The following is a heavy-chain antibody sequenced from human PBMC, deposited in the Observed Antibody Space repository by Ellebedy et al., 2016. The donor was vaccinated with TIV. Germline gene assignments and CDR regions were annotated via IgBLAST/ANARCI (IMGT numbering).Heavy chain of an antibody. CDR2: FDPEDGET. CDR1: GYTLTELS. V-gene: IGHV1-24*01. Sequence: ASVKVSCKVSGYTLTELSMHWVRQAPGKGLEWMGGFDPEDGETIYAQKFQGRVTITEDTSTDTAYMELSSLRSEDTAVYYCATVGAVAAILRGRYWFDPWGQGTLVTVSS. D-gene: IGHD6-19*01. CDR3: ATVGAVAAILRGRYWFDP. J-gene: IGHJ5*02.